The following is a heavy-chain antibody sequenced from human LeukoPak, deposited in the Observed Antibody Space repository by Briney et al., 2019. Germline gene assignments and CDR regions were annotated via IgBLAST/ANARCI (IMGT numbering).Heavy chain of an antibody. Sequence: GGSLRLSCVASGFSAGILYMHWVRQAPGKGLEWVGRIKRDIDGGPTDYAAPVKGRFTISRDDSKSTLFLQMNFLKTEDTAVYYCTTDPPGLYWGQGTLVTVSS. D-gene: IGHD3-10*01. J-gene: IGHJ4*02. V-gene: IGHV3-15*07. CDR1: GFSAGILY. CDR2: IKRDIDGGPT. CDR3: TTDPPGLY.